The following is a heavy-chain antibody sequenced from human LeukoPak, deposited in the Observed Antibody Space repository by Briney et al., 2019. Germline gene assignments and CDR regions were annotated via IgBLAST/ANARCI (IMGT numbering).Heavy chain of an antibody. D-gene: IGHD1-20*01. J-gene: IGHJ3*02. CDR2: INNVGSHI. CDR3: ARPITGSNDAFDI. V-gene: IGHV3-21*01. Sequence: PGGSLRLSCAASGFTLSSSAMNWVRQAPGKGLEWVSSINNVGSHIYYADSVKGRFTISRDNAKNSLYLQMNSLRAEDTAVYYCARPITGSNDAFDIWGQGTMVTVSS. CDR1: GFTLSSSA.